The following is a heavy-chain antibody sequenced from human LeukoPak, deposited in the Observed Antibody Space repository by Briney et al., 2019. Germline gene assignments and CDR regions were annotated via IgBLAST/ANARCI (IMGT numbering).Heavy chain of an antibody. J-gene: IGHJ6*02. Sequence: VGSLRLSCTASGVTFSSYGMRWVRQAPGKGLEWVAVIWFDGSNKYYADSVKGRLTISRDNSKSTLYLQMNSLRAEDTAVYYCAKAVAATGHYYFGMDVWGQGTTVTVSS. V-gene: IGHV3-33*06. CDR1: GVTFSSYG. D-gene: IGHD6-19*01. CDR3: AKAVAATGHYYFGMDV. CDR2: IWFDGSNK.